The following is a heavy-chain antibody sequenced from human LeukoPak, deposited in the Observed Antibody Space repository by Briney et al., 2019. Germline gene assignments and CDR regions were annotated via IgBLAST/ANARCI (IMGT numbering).Heavy chain of an antibody. CDR3: AKDNYDFWSGYAYYYGMDV. CDR2: ISYDGSNK. J-gene: IGHJ6*02. D-gene: IGHD3-3*01. Sequence: GRSLSLSCAASGFTFSSYGVQWVRQAPGKGLEWVAVISYDGSNKYYADSVKGRFTISRDNSKNTLYLQMNSLRAEDTAVYYCAKDNYDFWSGYAYYYGMDVWGQGTTVTVSS. CDR1: GFTFSSYG. V-gene: IGHV3-30*18.